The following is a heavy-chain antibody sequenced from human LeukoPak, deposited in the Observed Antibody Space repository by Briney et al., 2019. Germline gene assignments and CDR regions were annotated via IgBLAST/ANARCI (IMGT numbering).Heavy chain of an antibody. V-gene: IGHV3-23*01. J-gene: IGHJ4*02. CDR2: ISGSGGTT. CDR1: GFTFSSYA. CDR3: AKGTPNYYDSSTSNFDY. D-gene: IGHD3-22*01. Sequence: GGSLRLSCAASGFTFSSYAMSWVRQAPGKGLEWVSGISGSGGTTHYADSVKGRFTISRDNSKTTLYLQMNSLRADDTAVYYCAKGTPNYYDSSTSNFDYWGQGTLVTVSS.